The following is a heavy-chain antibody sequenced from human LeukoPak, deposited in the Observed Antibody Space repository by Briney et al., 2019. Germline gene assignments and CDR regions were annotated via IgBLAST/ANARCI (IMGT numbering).Heavy chain of an antibody. D-gene: IGHD3-9*01. V-gene: IGHV3-7*01. CDR1: GFTFSSYW. CDR2: IKQDGSEK. Sequence: PGGSLRLSCAASGFTFSSYWMSWVRQAPGKGLEWVANIKQDGSEKYYVDSVKGRFTISRGNAKNSLYLQMNSLRAEDTAVYYCARENDWDADAFDIWGQGTMVTVSS. CDR3: ARENDWDADAFDI. J-gene: IGHJ3*02.